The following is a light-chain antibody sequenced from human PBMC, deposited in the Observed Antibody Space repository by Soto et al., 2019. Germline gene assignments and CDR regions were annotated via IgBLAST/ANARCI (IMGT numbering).Light chain of an antibody. Sequence: EIVLTQSPGTLSLSPGERATLSCRASQSVSSTYLVRYQQKPGQAPRLLIYGASTRATGIPARFSGSGSGTEFTLTISSLQSEDFAVYYCQQYNNWPPWTFGQGTKVDIK. J-gene: IGKJ1*01. V-gene: IGKV3-15*01. CDR1: QSVSSTY. CDR3: QQYNNWPPWT. CDR2: GAS.